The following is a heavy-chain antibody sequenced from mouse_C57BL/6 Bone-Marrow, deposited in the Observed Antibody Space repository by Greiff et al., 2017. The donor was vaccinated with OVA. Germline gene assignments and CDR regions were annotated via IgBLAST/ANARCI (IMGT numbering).Heavy chain of an antibody. CDR3: ARHEGGYGYAWFAY. CDR1: EYEFPSHD. CDR2: INSDGGST. Sequence: DVMLVESGGGLVQPGESLKLSCESNEYEFPSHDMSWVRKTPEKRLELVAAINSDGGSTYYPDTMERRFIISRDNTKKTLYLQMSSLRSEGTALDYCARHEGGYGYAWFAYWGQGTLVTVSA. D-gene: IGHD2-2*01. V-gene: IGHV5-2*01. J-gene: IGHJ3*01.